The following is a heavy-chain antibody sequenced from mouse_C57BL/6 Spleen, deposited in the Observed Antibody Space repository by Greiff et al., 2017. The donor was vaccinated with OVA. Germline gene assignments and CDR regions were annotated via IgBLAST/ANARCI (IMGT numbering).Heavy chain of an antibody. CDR3: AFYYYGSSFDY. J-gene: IGHJ2*01. Sequence: QVQLQQPGAELVKPGASVKLSCKASGYTFTSYWMHWVKQRPGQGLEWIGMIHPNSGSTNYNEKFKSKATLTVDKSSSTAYMQLSSLTSEDSAVYYCAFYYYGSSFDYWGQGTTLTVSS. V-gene: IGHV1-64*01. CDR1: GYTFTSYW. CDR2: IHPNSGST. D-gene: IGHD1-1*01.